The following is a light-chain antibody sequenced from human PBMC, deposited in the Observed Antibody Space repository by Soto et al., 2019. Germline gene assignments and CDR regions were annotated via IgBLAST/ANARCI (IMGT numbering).Light chain of an antibody. J-gene: IGKJ1*01. Sequence: DIQMTQSPSTLSASVGDRVTITCRASQSISSWLAWYQQKPGKAPKLLIYKASSLESGVPLRFSGSGSGTEFILTISSLQPDDFATYYCQQYNSYWTFGQGTKVKIK. V-gene: IGKV1-5*03. CDR3: QQYNSYWT. CDR2: KAS. CDR1: QSISSW.